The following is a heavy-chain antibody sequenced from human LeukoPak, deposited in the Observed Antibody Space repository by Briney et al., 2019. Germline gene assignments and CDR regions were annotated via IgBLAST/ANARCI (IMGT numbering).Heavy chain of an antibody. CDR2: IYYTGST. V-gene: IGHV4-39*01. Sequence: LETLSLTCSVSGGSVTIGGFYWGWLRQRPGNGPEWIATIYYTGSTYYNPSLNSRVTVSIDTSKNQFSLRLTSVTATDTAVYNCARHSGSGSLSRPFDPWGQGTLVTVSS. CDR1: GGSVTIGGFY. J-gene: IGHJ5*02. CDR3: ARHSGSGSLSRPFDP. D-gene: IGHD3-10*01.